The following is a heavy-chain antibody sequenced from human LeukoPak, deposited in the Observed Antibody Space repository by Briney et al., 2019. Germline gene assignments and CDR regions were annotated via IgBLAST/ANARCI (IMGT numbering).Heavy chain of an antibody. V-gene: IGHV5-51*01. CDR3: ARMDLYSSSSPLDY. J-gene: IGHJ4*02. Sequence: GESLKISCKGSRYSFTSYWVGWVRQMPGKGLEWMGIIYPGGSDTRYSPSFQGQVTISADKSISTAYLQWRSLKASDTAMYYCARMDLYSSSSPLDYWGQGTLVTVSS. CDR1: RYSFTSYW. D-gene: IGHD6-13*01. CDR2: IYPGGSDT.